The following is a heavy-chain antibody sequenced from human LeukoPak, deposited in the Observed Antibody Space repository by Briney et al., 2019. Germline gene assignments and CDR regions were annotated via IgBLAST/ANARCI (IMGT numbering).Heavy chain of an antibody. J-gene: IGHJ6*02. CDR1: GYSISSGYY. D-gene: IGHD2-15*01. V-gene: IGHV4-38-2*02. CDR3: ARLPGSSSWGIPGGTAENYYYYGMDV. Sequence: PSETLSLTCTVSGYSISSGYYWGWIRQPPGKGLEWIGSIYHSGSTYYNPSLKSRVTISVDTSKNQFSLKLSSVTAADTAVYYCARLPGSSSWGIPGGTAENYYYYGMDVWGQGTTVTVSS. CDR2: IYHSGST.